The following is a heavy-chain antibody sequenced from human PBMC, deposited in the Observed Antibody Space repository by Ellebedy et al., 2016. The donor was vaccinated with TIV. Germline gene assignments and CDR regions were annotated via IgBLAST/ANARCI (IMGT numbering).Heavy chain of an antibody. V-gene: IGHV3-30*18. J-gene: IGHJ6*02. CDR1: GFTFSSYG. Sequence: GESLKISCVASGFTFSSYGMHWVRQAPGKGPEWVAIISYDGTDKDYADSVKGRFTISRDTSKNTLDLQMNSLRAEDTAVYYCAKSGGVVVGAPQYGMDVWGQGTTVTVSS. D-gene: IGHD2-15*01. CDR3: AKSGGVVVGAPQYGMDV. CDR2: ISYDGTDK.